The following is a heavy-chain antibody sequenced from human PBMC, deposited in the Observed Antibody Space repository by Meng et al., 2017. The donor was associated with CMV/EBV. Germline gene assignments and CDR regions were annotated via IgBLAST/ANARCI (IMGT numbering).Heavy chain of an antibody. CDR1: GYTFTSYD. CDR2: MNPNSGNT. D-gene: IGHD2-2*01. V-gene: IGHV1-8*01. Sequence: ASVKVSCKASGYTFTSYDINWVRQATGQGLEWMGWMNPNSGNTGYAQKFQGRVTMTRNTSISTAYMELRSLRSDDTTVYYCARVFIVVVPAAMDPPDYWGQGTLVTVSS. CDR3: ARVFIVVVPAAMDPPDY. J-gene: IGHJ4*02.